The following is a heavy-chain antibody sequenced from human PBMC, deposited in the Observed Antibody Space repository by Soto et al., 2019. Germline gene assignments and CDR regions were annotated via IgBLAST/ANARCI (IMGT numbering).Heavy chain of an antibody. CDR3: ARVSGWFGELFSWFDP. CDR2: ISSSSSYI. V-gene: IGHV3-21*01. D-gene: IGHD3-10*01. Sequence: GGSLRLSCAASGFTFSSYSMNWVRQAPGKGLEWVSSISSSSSYIYYADSVKGRFTISRDNAKNSLYLQMNSLRAEDTAVYYCARVSGWFGELFSWFDPWGQGTLVTVSS. J-gene: IGHJ5*02. CDR1: GFTFSSYS.